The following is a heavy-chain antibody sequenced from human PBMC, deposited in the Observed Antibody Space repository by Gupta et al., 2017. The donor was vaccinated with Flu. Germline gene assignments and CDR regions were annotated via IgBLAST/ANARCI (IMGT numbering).Heavy chain of an antibody. J-gene: IGHJ4*02. V-gene: IGHV3-23*01. D-gene: IGHD3-3*01. CDR2: IGSGGGST. CDR3: AKVRLEGRIGVGVDY. Sequence: APGKGLEWVSSIGSGGGSTSYADSVNGRFTISRDNSKNTLYLQMNSLRAEDTAIYYCAKVRLEGRIGVGVDYWGQGTLVTVAS.